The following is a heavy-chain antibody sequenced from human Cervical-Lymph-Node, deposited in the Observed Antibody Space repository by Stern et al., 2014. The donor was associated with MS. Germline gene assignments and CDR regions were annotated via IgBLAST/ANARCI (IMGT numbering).Heavy chain of an antibody. J-gene: IGHJ6*02. CDR3: ARPHPYSSSWYGMDV. Sequence: MQLVESGAEVKKPGASVKVSCRASGYTLLNYGLSWVRQAPGQGLEWMGWISAYNGNTNYAQKFQGRVTMTTDTSATTAYMELRSLRSDDTAVYYCARPHPYSSSWYGMDVWGQGTTVTVSS. CDR2: ISAYNGNT. V-gene: IGHV1-18*01. CDR1: GYTLLNYG. D-gene: IGHD6-13*01.